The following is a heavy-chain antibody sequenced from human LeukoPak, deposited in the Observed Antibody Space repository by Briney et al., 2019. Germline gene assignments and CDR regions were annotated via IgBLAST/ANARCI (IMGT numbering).Heavy chain of an antibody. CDR2: ISSSGSTI. CDR3: ARNNWNYDYYGMDV. CDR1: GFTFSSYE. V-gene: IGHV3-48*03. D-gene: IGHD1-1*01. Sequence: GGSLRLSCAASGFTFSSYEMNWVRQAPGKGLEWVSYISSSGSTIYYADSVKGRLTISRDNAKNSLYLQMNSLRAEDTAVYYCARNNWNYDYYGMDVWGQGTTVTVSS. J-gene: IGHJ6*02.